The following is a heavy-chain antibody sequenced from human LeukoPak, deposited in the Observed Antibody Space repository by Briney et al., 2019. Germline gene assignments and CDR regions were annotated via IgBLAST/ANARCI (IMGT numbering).Heavy chain of an antibody. CDR3: AKDGFHYDSSGYYRYWYLDL. J-gene: IGHJ2*01. D-gene: IGHD3-22*01. Sequence: GGTLRLSCAVSGFTFSNYGMSWVRQAPGKGLEWVSAISGSGGSTYYADSVKGRFTISRDNSMSTLYLQMNSLRAEDTALYYCAKDGFHYDSSGYYRYWYLDLWGRGTLVTVSS. V-gene: IGHV3-23*01. CDR1: GFTFSNYG. CDR2: ISGSGGST.